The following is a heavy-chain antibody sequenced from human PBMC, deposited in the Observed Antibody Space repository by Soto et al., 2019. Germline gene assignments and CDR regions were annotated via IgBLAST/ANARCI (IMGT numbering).Heavy chain of an antibody. V-gene: IGHV3-48*01. CDR3: ARDPPYSNYPDTNFDY. D-gene: IGHD4-4*01. Sequence: GSLRLSCAASGFTFSSYSMNWVRQAPGKGLEWVSYISSSSSTIYYADSVKGRFTISRDNAKNSLYLQMNSLRAEDTAVYYCARDPPYSNYPDTNFDYWGQGTLVTVSS. CDR1: GFTFSSYS. CDR2: ISSSSSTI. J-gene: IGHJ4*02.